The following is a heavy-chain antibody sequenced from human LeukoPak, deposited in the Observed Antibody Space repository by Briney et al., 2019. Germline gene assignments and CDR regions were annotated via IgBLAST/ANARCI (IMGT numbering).Heavy chain of an antibody. V-gene: IGHV3-23*01. CDR2: ISASGGST. D-gene: IGHD2-15*01. CDR3: ARGRDIVVVVAAEGGDYFDY. Sequence: GGSLRLSCAASGFTFNSYAMSWVRQAPGKGLEWVSGISASGGSTYYADSVKGRFTISRDNSMTTLYLQMNSLRADDTAVYYCARGRDIVVVVAAEGGDYFDYWGQGTLVTVSS. CDR1: GFTFNSYA. J-gene: IGHJ4*02.